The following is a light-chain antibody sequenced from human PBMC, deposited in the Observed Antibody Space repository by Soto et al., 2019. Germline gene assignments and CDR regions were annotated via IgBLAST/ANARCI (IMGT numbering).Light chain of an antibody. CDR3: QQYNNWPPIT. J-gene: IGKJ5*01. V-gene: IGKV3-15*01. Sequence: IVLRQSPATLSVSPGERATLSCRASQSVSSNLAWHQQKPGQAPRLLIYGASTRATGIPARFSGSGSGTEFTLTISSLQSEDFAVYYCQQYNNWPPITFGQGTRLEIK. CDR2: GAS. CDR1: QSVSSN.